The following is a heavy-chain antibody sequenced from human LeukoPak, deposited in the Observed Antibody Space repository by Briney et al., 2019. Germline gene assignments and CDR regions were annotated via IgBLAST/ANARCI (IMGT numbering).Heavy chain of an antibody. V-gene: IGHV3-23*01. J-gene: IGHJ4*02. CDR2: ISGSGGST. D-gene: IGHD3-10*01. CDR1: GFTFSSHG. CDR3: AKDGNYGSGSPYYFDY. Sequence: GGSLRLSCAASGFTFSSHGMSWVRQAPGKGLEWVSAISGSGGSTYYADSVKGRFTISRDNSKNTLYLQMNSLRAEDTAVYYCAKDGNYGSGSPYYFDYWGQGTLVTVSS.